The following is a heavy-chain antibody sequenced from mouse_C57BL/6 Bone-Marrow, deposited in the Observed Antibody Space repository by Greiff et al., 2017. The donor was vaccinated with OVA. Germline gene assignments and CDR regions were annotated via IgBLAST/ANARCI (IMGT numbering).Heavy chain of an antibody. Sequence: EVKVVESGGGLVQPKGSLKLSCAASGFTFNTYAMHWVRQAPGKGLEWVARIRSKSSNYATYYADSVKDRFTISRDDSQSMLYLQMNNLKTEDTAMYYCGRDGYYGISPYLNYWGQGTTLTVSS. D-gene: IGHD1-1*01. CDR2: IRSKSSNYAT. CDR1: GFTFNTYA. CDR3: GRDGYYGISPYLNY. J-gene: IGHJ2*01. V-gene: IGHV10-3*01.